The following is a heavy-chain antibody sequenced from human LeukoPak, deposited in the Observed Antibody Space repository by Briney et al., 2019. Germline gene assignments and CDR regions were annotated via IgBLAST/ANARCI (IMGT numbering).Heavy chain of an antibody. D-gene: IGHD5-24*01. V-gene: IGHV4-39*01. CDR1: GDSIGSSSYY. J-gene: IGHJ5*02. Sequence: SETLSLTCTVFGDSIGSSSYYWGWIRQPPGKGLEWIGSIYYSGSTNYNPSLKSRVTLSVDTSKNQFSLELSSVTAADTALYYCARTENYIPEDCFDPWGQGTLVTVSS. CDR3: ARTENYIPEDCFDP. CDR2: IYYSGST.